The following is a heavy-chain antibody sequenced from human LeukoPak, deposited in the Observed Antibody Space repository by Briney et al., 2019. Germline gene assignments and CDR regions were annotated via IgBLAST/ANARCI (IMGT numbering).Heavy chain of an antibody. CDR3: ARDHDSSSCPYFDY. V-gene: IGHV3-7*01. CDR2: IKEDGSDK. D-gene: IGHD6-13*01. Sequence: GGSLRLSCEVSGFRFSTYWMTWVRQAPGKGLEWVANIKEDGSDKYYADSVKGRFTISRDNAKNSLYLQMNSLRAEDTAVYYCARDHDSSSCPYFDYWGQGTLVTVSS. J-gene: IGHJ4*02. CDR1: GFRFSTYW.